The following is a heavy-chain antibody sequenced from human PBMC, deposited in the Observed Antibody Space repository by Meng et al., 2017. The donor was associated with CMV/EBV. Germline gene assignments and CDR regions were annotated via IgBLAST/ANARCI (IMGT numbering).Heavy chain of an antibody. CDR3: ARDQTIHQQLGDGWFDP. CDR1: GGTFSSYA. Sequence: SVKVSCKASGGTFSSYAISWVRQAPGQGLEWMGGIITIFGTANYAQKFQGRVTITTDESTSTAYMELSSLRSEDTAVYYCARDQTIHQQLGDGWFDPWGQGTLVTVSS. V-gene: IGHV1-69*05. CDR2: IITIFGTA. D-gene: IGHD6-13*01. J-gene: IGHJ5*02.